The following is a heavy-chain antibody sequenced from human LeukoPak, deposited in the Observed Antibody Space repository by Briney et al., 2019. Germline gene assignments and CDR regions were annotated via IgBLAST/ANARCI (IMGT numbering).Heavy chain of an antibody. CDR2: ISYDGSNK. Sequence: GRSLRLSCAASGFTFSSYAMHWDRQAPGKGLEWVAVISYDGSNKYYADSVKGRFTISRDNSKNTLYLQMNSLRAEDTAVYYCARVYNWNYPHLGPYYFDYWGQGTLVTVSS. J-gene: IGHJ4*02. CDR1: GFTFSSYA. V-gene: IGHV3-30*01. CDR3: ARVYNWNYPHLGPYYFDY. D-gene: IGHD1-7*01.